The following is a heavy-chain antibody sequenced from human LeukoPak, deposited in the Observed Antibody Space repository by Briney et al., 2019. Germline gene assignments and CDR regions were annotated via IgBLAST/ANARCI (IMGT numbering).Heavy chain of an antibody. CDR3: ARDRYCSSTSCRTFDY. CDR1: GGSISSYY. V-gene: IGHV4-59*01. Sequence: SETLSLTCTVSGGSISSYYWSWIRQPPGKGLEWIGYIYYSGSTNYNPSLKSRVTISVDTSKNQFSLKLSSVTAADTAVYYCARDRYCSSTSCRTFDYWGQGTLVTVSS. D-gene: IGHD2-2*01. CDR2: IYYSGST. J-gene: IGHJ4*02.